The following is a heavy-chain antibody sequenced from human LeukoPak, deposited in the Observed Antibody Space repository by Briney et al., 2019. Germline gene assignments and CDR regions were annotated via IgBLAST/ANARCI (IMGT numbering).Heavy chain of an antibody. V-gene: IGHV3-23*01. J-gene: IGHJ4*02. CDR2: VSSSDGST. D-gene: IGHD4-17*01. CDR1: GFTFSSYA. CDR3: AKFGTRKNDYGAFDY. Sequence: GGSLRLSCVASGFTFSSYAMTWVRQAPEKGLEWVSAVSSSDGSTYYADSVKGQFTISRDNSKNTLYLQMNSLRAEDTAVYYCAKFGTRKNDYGAFDYWGQGTLVTVSS.